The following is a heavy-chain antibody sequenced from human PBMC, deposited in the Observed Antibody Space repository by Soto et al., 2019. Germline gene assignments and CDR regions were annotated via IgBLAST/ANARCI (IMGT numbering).Heavy chain of an antibody. CDR3: ASSIAAAGGMDV. Sequence: SETLSLTCAVYGGSFSGYYWSWIRQPPGKGLEWIGEINHSGSTNYNPSLKSRVTISVDTSKDQFSLKLSSVTAADTAVYYCASSIAAAGGMDVWGQGTTVTVSS. CDR1: GGSFSGYY. J-gene: IGHJ6*02. CDR2: INHSGST. D-gene: IGHD6-13*01. V-gene: IGHV4-34*01.